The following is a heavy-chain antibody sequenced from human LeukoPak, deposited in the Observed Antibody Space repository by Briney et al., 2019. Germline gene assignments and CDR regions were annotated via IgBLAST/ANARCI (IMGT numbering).Heavy chain of an antibody. CDR1: GGSISSYS. CDR2: FHYSGST. V-gene: IGHV4-59*01. J-gene: IGHJ5*02. D-gene: IGHD3-10*01. Sequence: SETLSLTCTVAGGSISSYSWNWIRQPPGEGLEWIGYFHYSGSTNYNPSLKSRVTTSVDTSKNQFSLKLSSVTAADTAVYYCARGGASGGQLHWFDPWGQGTLVTVSS. CDR3: ARGGASGGQLHWFDP.